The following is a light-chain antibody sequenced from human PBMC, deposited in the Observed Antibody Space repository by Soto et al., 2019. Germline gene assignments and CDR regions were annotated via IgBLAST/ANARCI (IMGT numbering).Light chain of an antibody. CDR2: GAS. J-gene: IGKJ5*01. CDR1: QSVSST. Sequence: EILMTQSPATLSVSPGERATLSCRASQSVSSTLAWYQQKPGQAPRLLIYGASTRATDIPARFSGSGSGTDFTLTISSLEPEDFAVYYCQQRMESFGQGTRLEIK. V-gene: IGKV3-15*01. CDR3: QQRMES.